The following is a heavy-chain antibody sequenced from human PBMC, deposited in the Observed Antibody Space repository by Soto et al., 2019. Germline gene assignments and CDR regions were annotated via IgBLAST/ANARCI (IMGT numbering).Heavy chain of an antibody. CDR3: ARMAYREVRGVNYGMDV. Sequence: GESLKISCKGSGYSFTSYWIGWVRQMPGKGLEWMGIIYPGDSDTRYSPSFQGQVTISADKSISTAYLQWSSLKASDTAMYYCARMAYREVRGVNYGMDVWGDGTTVTVSS. CDR1: GYSFTSYW. CDR2: IYPGDSDT. V-gene: IGHV5-51*01. D-gene: IGHD3-10*01. J-gene: IGHJ6*04.